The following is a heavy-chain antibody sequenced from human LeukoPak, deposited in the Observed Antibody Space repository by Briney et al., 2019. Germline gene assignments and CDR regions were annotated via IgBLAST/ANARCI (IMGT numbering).Heavy chain of an antibody. V-gene: IGHV1-2*02. CDR2: INPNSGGT. CDR1: GYTFTGYY. J-gene: IGHJ4*02. Sequence: ASVKLSCTASGYTFTGYYMHWVRQAPGQGLEWMGWINPNSGGTNYAQKFQGRVTMTRDTSISTAYMELSRLRSDDTAVYYCARGSRLGGVVPAANFDYWGQGTLVTVSS. CDR3: ARGSRLGGVVPAANFDY. D-gene: IGHD2-2*01.